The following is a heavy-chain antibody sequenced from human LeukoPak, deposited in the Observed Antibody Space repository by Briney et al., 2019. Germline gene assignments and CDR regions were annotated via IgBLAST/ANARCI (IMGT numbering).Heavy chain of an antibody. CDR1: GFTFSSYA. J-gene: IGHJ3*02. V-gene: IGHV3-23*01. D-gene: IGHD2-2*01. CDR2: ISGSGGST. Sequence: GGSLRLSCAASGFTFSSYAMSWVRQAPGKGLEWVSAISGSGGSTYYADSVRGRFTISRDNSKNTLYLQMNSLRAEDTAVYYCAKGGVVPAAMFRFSMLDAFDIWGQGTMVTVSS. CDR3: AKGGVVPAAMFRFSMLDAFDI.